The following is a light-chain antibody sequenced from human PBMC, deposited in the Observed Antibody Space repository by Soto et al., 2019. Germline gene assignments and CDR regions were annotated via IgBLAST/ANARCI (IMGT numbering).Light chain of an antibody. J-gene: IGKJ1*01. CDR3: QEYNSYSWT. CDR1: QSISNR. V-gene: IGKV1-5*01. Sequence: DIQMTHSPSTLSASVGDRVIITCRASQSISNRLAWYQQKSGKAPNLLIYDASSLEGGVPSRFSGSGSGTEFTLTITSLQPDDFATYYCQEYNSYSWTFGHGTKVDIK. CDR2: DAS.